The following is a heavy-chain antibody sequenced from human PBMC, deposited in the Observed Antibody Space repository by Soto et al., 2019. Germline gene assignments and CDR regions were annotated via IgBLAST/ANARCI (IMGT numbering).Heavy chain of an antibody. D-gene: IGHD3-10*01. V-gene: IGHV3-66*01. Sequence: EVQLVESGGGLVQPGGSLRLSCAASEFTVRSNYMNWVRQAPGKGLEWVSVIYSGGNTFYADSVKGRFTISRDNPKNTLYLQMNSLRGEDTAVYYCARGYSGSGPLDYWGQGTLVTVSS. CDR1: EFTVRSNY. CDR3: ARGYSGSGPLDY. CDR2: IYSGGNT. J-gene: IGHJ4*02.